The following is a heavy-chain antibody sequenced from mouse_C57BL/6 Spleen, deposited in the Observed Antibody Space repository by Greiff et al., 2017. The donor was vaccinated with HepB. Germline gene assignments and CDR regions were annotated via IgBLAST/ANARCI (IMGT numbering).Heavy chain of an antibody. CDR2: IYPRSGNT. Sequence: VKLVESGAELARPGASVKLSCKASGYTFTSYGISWVKQRTGQGLEWIGEIYPRSGNTYYNEKFKGKATLTADKSSSTAYMELRSLTSEDSAVYFCARTYYSNYVLYYFDYWGQGTTLTVSS. J-gene: IGHJ2*01. CDR3: ARTYYSNYVLYYFDY. V-gene: IGHV1-81*01. CDR1: GYTFTSYG. D-gene: IGHD2-5*01.